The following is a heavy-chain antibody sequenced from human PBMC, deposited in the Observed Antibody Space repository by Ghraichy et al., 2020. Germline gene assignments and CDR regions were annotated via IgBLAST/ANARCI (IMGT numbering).Heavy chain of an antibody. CDR3: ARGDYSSSWSDYYYYMDV. CDR1: GGTFSSYA. V-gene: IGHV1-69*06. Sequence: SVKVSCKASGGTFSSYAISWVRQAPGQGLEWMGGIIPIFGTANYAQKFQGRVTITADKSTSTAYMELSSLRSEDTAVYYCARGDYSSSWSDYYYYMDVWGKGTTVTVSS. D-gene: IGHD6-13*01. J-gene: IGHJ6*03. CDR2: IIPIFGTA.